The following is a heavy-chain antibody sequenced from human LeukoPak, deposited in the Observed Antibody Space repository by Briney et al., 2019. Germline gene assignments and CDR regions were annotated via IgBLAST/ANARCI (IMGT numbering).Heavy chain of an antibody. CDR1: GFTVSDYY. J-gene: IGHJ5*02. CDR3: ARSYYYDSSGYLDP. V-gene: IGHV3-11*01. CDR2: ISSSGSTI. D-gene: IGHD3-22*01. Sequence: PGGSLRLSCAASGFTVSDYYMSWIRQAPGKGLEWDSYISSSGSTIYYADSVKGRFTISRDNAKNSLYLQMNSLRAEDTAAYYCARSYYYDSSGYLDPWGQGTLVTVSS.